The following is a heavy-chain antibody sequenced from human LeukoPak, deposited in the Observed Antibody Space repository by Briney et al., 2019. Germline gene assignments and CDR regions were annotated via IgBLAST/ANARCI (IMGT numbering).Heavy chain of an antibody. Sequence: PSETLSLTCTVSGGSIRSYYWSWIRQPPGKGLEWIGYIYNSGSSYYNSSLKSRLTISGDTSKNQFSLNLSSVTAADTAVYYCARRLRGAFDIWGRGAMVTVSS. D-gene: IGHD4-17*01. V-gene: IGHV4-30-4*01. J-gene: IGHJ3*02. CDR2: IYNSGSS. CDR3: ARRLRGAFDI. CDR1: GGSIRSYY.